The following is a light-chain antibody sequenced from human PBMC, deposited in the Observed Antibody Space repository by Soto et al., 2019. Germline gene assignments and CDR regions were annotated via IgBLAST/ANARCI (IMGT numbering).Light chain of an antibody. CDR2: DAS. J-gene: IGKJ1*01. V-gene: IGKV3-11*01. Sequence: EIVLTQSPATLSLSAGERATLSCRASQRISSYLAWYQHKPGQAPRLLIYDASNRATGIPARFSGSGSGTDFTLTISNLEPEDFAVYYCQQRNNWQSFGQGTKVEIK. CDR3: QQRNNWQS. CDR1: QRISSY.